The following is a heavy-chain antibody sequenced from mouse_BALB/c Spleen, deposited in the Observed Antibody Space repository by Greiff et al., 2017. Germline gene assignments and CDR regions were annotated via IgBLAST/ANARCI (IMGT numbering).Heavy chain of an antibody. CDR2: IYPSDSYT. V-gene: IGHV1-69*02. CDR1: GYTFTSYW. J-gene: IGHJ4*01. CDR3: TRELHSEAMDY. D-gene: IGHD2-1*01. Sequence: QVQLQQPGAELVRPGASVKLSCKASGYTFTSYWINWVKQRPGQGLEWIGNIYPSDSYTNYNQKFKDKATLTVDKSSSTAYMQLSSPTSEDSAVYYCTRELHSEAMDYWGQGTSVTVSS.